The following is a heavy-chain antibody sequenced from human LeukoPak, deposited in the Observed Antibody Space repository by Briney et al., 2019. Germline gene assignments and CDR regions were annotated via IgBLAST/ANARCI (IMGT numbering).Heavy chain of an antibody. CDR2: MYTSGST. V-gene: IGHV4-61*02. D-gene: IGHD3-10*01. CDR3: ARQRGFITMVPGPHYFDY. CDR1: GGSISSDNYH. J-gene: IGHJ4*02. Sequence: SETLSLTCTVSGGSISSDNYHWSWIRQPAGKGLEWIGRMYTSGSTNYNPSLKSRVTISVDTSKNQFSLKLSSVTAADTAVYYCARQRGFITMVPGPHYFDYWGQGTLVTVSS.